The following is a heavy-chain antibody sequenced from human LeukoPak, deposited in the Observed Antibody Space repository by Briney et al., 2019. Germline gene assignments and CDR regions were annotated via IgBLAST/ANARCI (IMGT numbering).Heavy chain of an antibody. CDR2: VNPNSGGT. CDR3: ARDPWEPTNYFDY. D-gene: IGHD1-26*01. V-gene: IGHV1-2*02. CDR1: GYTFIGYY. Sequence: ASVKVSCKASGYTFIGYYMHWVRQAPGQGLEWMGWVNPNSGGTNYAQKFQGRVTMTRDTSISTAYMELSRLRSDDTAVYYCARDPWEPTNYFDYWGQGTLVTVSS. J-gene: IGHJ4*02.